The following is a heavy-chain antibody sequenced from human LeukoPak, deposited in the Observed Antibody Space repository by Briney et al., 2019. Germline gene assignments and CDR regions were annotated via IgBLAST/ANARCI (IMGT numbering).Heavy chain of an antibody. V-gene: IGHV3-23*01. CDR1: GFTFSSYA. Sequence: PGGSLRLSCAASGFTFSSYAMSWVRQAPGKGLEWVSAISGSGGSTYYADSVKGRFTISRDNSKNTLYLQMNSLRAEDTAVYYCAKRGTIFGVVTPVGFDYWGQGTLVTVSS. CDR3: AKRGTIFGVVTPVGFDY. D-gene: IGHD3-3*01. J-gene: IGHJ4*02. CDR2: ISGSGGST.